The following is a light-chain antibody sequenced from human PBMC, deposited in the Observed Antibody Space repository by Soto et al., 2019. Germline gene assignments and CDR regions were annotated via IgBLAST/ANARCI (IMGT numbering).Light chain of an antibody. CDR2: STS. J-gene: IGLJ3*02. V-gene: IGLV7-43*01. CDR3: LLFYGDAWV. CDR1: TGAVTSGYY. Sequence: QAVVNQEPSLTVSPGGTVTLTCASSTGAVTSGYYPNWFQQKAGQAPRVLIYSTSNKHSWTPARFSGSLLGGKAALTLSGVQPEDEAEYYCLLFYGDAWVFGGGTKLTVL.